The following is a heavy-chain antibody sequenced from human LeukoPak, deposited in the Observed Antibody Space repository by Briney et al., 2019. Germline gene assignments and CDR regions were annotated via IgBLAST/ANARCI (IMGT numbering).Heavy chain of an antibody. D-gene: IGHD6-13*01. J-gene: IGHJ4*02. V-gene: IGHV4-4*07. CDR3: ARSVSSSWYSFDY. CDR2: IYTSGST. CDR1: GGSISRYY. Sequence: LETLSLTCTVSGGSISRYYWSWIRQPAGKGLEWSGRIYTSGSTNYNPSLKSRVTMSVDTSKNQFSLKLSSVTAADTAVYYCARSVSSSWYSFDYWGQGTLVTVSS.